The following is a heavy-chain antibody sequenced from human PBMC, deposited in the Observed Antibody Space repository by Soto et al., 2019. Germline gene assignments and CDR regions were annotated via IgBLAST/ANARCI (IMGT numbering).Heavy chain of an antibody. Sequence: PGGSLRLSCAASGFTFSSYGMHWVRQAPGKGLEWVAVISYDGSNKYYADSVKGRFTISRDNSKNTLYLQMNSLRAEDTAVYYCAKETQKLLWFGELLHPFDYWGQGTLVTVSS. V-gene: IGHV3-30*18. CDR1: GFTFSSYG. D-gene: IGHD3-10*01. CDR3: AKETQKLLWFGELLHPFDY. J-gene: IGHJ4*02. CDR2: ISYDGSNK.